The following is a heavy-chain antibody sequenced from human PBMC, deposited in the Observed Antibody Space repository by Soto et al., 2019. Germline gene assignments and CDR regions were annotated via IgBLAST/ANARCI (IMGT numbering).Heavy chain of an antibody. CDR1: GGSISSSSYY. CDR2: IYYSGST. D-gene: IGHD1-1*01. J-gene: IGHJ4*02. CDR3: ETGTKPYYFDY. Sequence: PSETLSLTCTVSGGSISSSSYYWGWIRQPPGKGLEWIGSIYYSGSTYYNPSLKSRVTISVDTSKNQFSLKLSSVTAADTAVYYCETGTKPYYFDYWGQGTLVTVSS. V-gene: IGHV4-39*01.